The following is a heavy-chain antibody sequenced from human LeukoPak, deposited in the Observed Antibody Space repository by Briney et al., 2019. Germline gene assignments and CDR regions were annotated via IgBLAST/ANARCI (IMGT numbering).Heavy chain of an antibody. CDR2: IRYDGSNK. Sequence: GGSLRLSCAASGFTFSSYGMHWVSQAPGKGLEWVAFIRYDGSNKYYADSVKGRFTISRDNSKNTLYLQMNSLRAEDTAVYYCAKQGRGLAAAYFDFWGQGTLVTVSS. J-gene: IGHJ4*02. D-gene: IGHD6-13*01. V-gene: IGHV3-30*02. CDR1: GFTFSSYG. CDR3: AKQGRGLAAAYFDF.